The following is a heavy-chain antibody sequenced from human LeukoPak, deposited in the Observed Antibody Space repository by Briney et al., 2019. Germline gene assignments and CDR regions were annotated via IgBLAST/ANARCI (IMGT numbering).Heavy chain of an antibody. CDR1: GCSISSGYY. CDR2: IYHSGTT. D-gene: IGHD6-13*01. V-gene: IGHV4-38-2*02. CDR3: ARSLAAAGTTGFDY. Sequence: SETLSLTCTVSGCSISSGYYWGWIRQPPGKGLEWIGSIYHSGTTYYTPSLKSRVTISVDTSKNQFSLNLSSVTAADTAVYYCARSLAAAGTTGFDYWGQGTLVTVSS. J-gene: IGHJ4*02.